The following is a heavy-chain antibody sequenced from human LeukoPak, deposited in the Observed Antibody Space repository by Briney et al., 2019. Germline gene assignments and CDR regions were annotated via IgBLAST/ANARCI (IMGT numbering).Heavy chain of an antibody. Sequence: ASVKVSCKASGYIFTNFGISWVRQARGQGLEWMGWISGYNGNTKYVQKFQGRVTMTTDTSTSTAYMELRSLRSDDTAVYYCARVAMSGIGSDDFWGQGTLVTASS. J-gene: IGHJ4*02. CDR1: GYIFTNFG. D-gene: IGHD1-26*01. V-gene: IGHV1-18*01. CDR3: ARVAMSGIGSDDF. CDR2: ISGYNGNT.